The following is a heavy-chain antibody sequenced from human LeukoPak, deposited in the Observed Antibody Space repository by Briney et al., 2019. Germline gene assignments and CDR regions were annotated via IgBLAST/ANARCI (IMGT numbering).Heavy chain of an antibody. CDR2: MSGYNGNR. D-gene: IGHD3-22*01. J-gene: IGHJ4*02. CDR3: ARGAHYYDSSGLFDY. CDR1: GYTFTSYG. Sequence: ASVKLSCNASGYTFTSYGISWRRQAPGQGLERMGWMSGYNGNRNYAQKLQGRVTMTTDTSTRTAYMELRRLRSDDTAVYYCARGAHYYDSSGLFDYWGQGTLVTVSS. V-gene: IGHV1-18*01.